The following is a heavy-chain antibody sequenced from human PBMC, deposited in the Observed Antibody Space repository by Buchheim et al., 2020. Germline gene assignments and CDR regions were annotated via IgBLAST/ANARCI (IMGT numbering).Heavy chain of an antibody. Sequence: EIQLVGSGGGLVQPGGSVTLSCAASGFTFSNSWMHWIRQAPGMGLEWVANINQDGSETNYVDSVKGRFTISRDNAKKSLYLQMNSLGVEDTAVYYCVKGVRSNDSWGRGTL. CDR3: VKGVRSNDS. CDR2: INQDGSET. V-gene: IGHV3-7*03. CDR1: GFTFSNSW. J-gene: IGHJ5*01. D-gene: IGHD1-26*01.